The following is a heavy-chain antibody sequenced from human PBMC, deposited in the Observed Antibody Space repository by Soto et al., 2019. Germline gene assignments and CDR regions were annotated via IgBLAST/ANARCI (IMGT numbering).Heavy chain of an antibody. CDR1: GFTFSSCA. V-gene: IGHV3-30-3*01. D-gene: IGHD2-21*02. Sequence: GGSLRLSCAASGFTFSSCAMHWVRQAPGKGLEWVAVISYDGSNKYYADSVKGRFTISRDNSKNTLYLQMNSLRAEDTAVYYCARVTRVVVTASHIWFDPWGQGTLVTVSS. CDR2: ISYDGSNK. CDR3: ARVTRVVVTASHIWFDP. J-gene: IGHJ5*02.